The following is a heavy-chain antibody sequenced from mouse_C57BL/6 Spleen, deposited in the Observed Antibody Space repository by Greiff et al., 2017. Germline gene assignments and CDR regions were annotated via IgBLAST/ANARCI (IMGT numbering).Heavy chain of an antibody. Sequence: QVQLQQPGAELVKPGASVKLSCKASGYTFTSYWLHWVKQRPGQGLEWIGMIHPNRGSTNYNEKFKSKATLNVDKSSSTAYMQHSSLTSEASAVYYWGSRLDYWGQGTTLTVSS. J-gene: IGHJ2*01. V-gene: IGHV1-64*01. CDR1: GYTFTSYW. CDR2: IHPNRGST. CDR3: GSRLDY.